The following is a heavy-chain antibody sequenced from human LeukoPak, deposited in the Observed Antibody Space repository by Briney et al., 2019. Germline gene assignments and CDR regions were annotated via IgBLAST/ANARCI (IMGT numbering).Heavy chain of an antibody. D-gene: IGHD5-18*01. CDR2: TYYRSKWYN. Sequence: SQTLSLTCAISGDSVSSNSAAWNWIRQSPSRGLELLGRTYYRSKWYNDYAVSVKSRITINPDTSKNQFSLQLNSVTPEDTAVYYCARNIEGRYSYGLRLERRGGFWFDPWGQGTLVTVSS. CDR1: GDSVSSNSAA. J-gene: IGHJ5*02. CDR3: ARNIEGRYSYGLRLERRGGFWFDP. V-gene: IGHV6-1*01.